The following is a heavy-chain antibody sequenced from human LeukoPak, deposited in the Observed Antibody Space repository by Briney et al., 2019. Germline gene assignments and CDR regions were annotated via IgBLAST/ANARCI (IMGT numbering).Heavy chain of an antibody. CDR3: AKDEGYGDFVGWLDS. D-gene: IGHD4-17*01. CDR2: ISDDGSKK. CDR1: GFTFRSYA. J-gene: IGHJ5*01. Sequence: PGGSLTLSCVASGFTFRSYAMHWVRQAPGKGLEWGALISDDGSKKYNADSVKGRFAISRDNSKNTLHLQMSRLRVEDTAVYYCAKDEGYGDFVGWLDSWGQGTLVTVSS. V-gene: IGHV3-30*18.